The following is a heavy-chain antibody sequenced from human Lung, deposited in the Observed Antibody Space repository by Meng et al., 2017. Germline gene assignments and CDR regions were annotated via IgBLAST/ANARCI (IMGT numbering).Heavy chain of an antibody. CDR2: IKSKPDGETI. J-gene: IGHJ4*02. Sequence: EVRLVEAGGVLVKPVGSLRRSCEGTGFNFGNAWMTWVRQVPGKRLEWVGRIKSKPDGETIDYAAPVKGRFTISRDDSKNTVYLQMNSLKTEDTALYYCTGHIDYWGQGTLVTVSS. V-gene: IGHV3-15*01. CDR3: TGHIDY. CDR1: GFNFGNAW.